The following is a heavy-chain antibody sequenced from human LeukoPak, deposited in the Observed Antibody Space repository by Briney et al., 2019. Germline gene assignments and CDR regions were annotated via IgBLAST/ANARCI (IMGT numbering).Heavy chain of an antibody. V-gene: IGHV3-30*18. CDR3: AKGRGSSSWYGLFDY. CDR2: ISYDGSNK. D-gene: IGHD6-13*01. CDR1: GFTFSSYG. J-gene: IGHJ4*02. Sequence: GRSLRLSCAASGFTFSSYGMHWVRQAPGKGLEWVAVISYDGSNKYYADSVKGRFTISRDSSKNTLYLQMNSLRAEDTAVYYCAKGRGSSSWYGLFDYWGQGTLVTVSS.